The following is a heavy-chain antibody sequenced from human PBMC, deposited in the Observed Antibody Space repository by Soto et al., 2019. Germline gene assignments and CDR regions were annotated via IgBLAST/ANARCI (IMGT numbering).Heavy chain of an antibody. V-gene: IGHV5-51*01. D-gene: IGHD6-13*01. CDR2: IYPGDHET. CDR1: GYTFSNFW. J-gene: IGHJ4*02. CDR3: ARSPRSSPYFDY. Sequence: GESLKISCQCSGYTFSNFWIGWVRQLPGKGLEWMGIIYPGDHETRYSPSFHGKVTISADESINTAYLQWNSLEASDTAFYFCARSPRSSPYFDYWGQGALVTVS.